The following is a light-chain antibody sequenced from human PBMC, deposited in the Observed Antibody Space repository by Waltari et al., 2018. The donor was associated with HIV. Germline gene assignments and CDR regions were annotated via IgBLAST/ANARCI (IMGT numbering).Light chain of an antibody. J-gene: IGLJ1*01. Sequence: QSALTQPASVSGSPGQSVTISCAGSTSDVGAYNYVSWFQQHPGKAPKLMIFEVSGRPSGVSDRFSGSKSGNTASLTISGLRPEDEADYYCTSYTSRNTYVFGSVTKISVL. CDR3: TSYTSRNTYV. CDR2: EVS. V-gene: IGLV2-14*01. CDR1: TSDVGAYNY.